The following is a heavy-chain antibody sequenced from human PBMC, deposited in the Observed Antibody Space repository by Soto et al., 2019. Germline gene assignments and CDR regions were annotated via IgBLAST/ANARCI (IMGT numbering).Heavy chain of an antibody. CDR3: ARDRPYGDPNWFDP. Sequence: PGGSLRLSCAASGFSFNDHAMHWVRQAPGKGLEWVAVVSYDGNTKQYADSVKGRITISRDTSNNTLYLQMNSLTTEDTAVYYCARDRPYGDPNWFDPWGQGTLVTVSS. V-gene: IGHV3-30-3*01. J-gene: IGHJ5*02. D-gene: IGHD4-17*01. CDR2: VSYDGNTK. CDR1: GFSFNDHA.